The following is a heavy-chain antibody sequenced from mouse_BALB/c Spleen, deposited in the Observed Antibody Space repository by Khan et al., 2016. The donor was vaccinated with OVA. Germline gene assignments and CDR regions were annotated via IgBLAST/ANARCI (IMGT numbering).Heavy chain of an antibody. V-gene: IGHV5-6*01. CDR1: GFTFSTYG. CDR3: ARLAYYYDSEGFAY. CDR2: ISTGGHYT. J-gene: IGHJ3*01. D-gene: IGHD1-1*01. Sequence: EVQLVESGGDLVKPGGSLKLSCAASGFTFSTYGMSWVRQTPDKRLEWVATISTGGHYTYYPDSVKGRFTISRDNSRNTLYLQMTSLTSEDTAMFYCARLAYYYDSEGFAYWGQGTLVTVSA.